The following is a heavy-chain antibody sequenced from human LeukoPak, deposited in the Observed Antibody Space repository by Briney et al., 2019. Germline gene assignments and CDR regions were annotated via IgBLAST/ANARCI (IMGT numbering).Heavy chain of an antibody. CDR3: ARHTPGTTSDI. V-gene: IGHV4-59*08. CDR2: IYNSGNT. Sequence: SETLSLTCTVPGGSISSYHWCWVRQPPGKGLEWIGCIYNSGNTYYNTALKSRGTISADTSNNQCSLRLSSVTAADTAVYYCARHTPGTTSDIWGQGTMVTVSS. CDR1: GGSISSYH. D-gene: IGHD1-1*01. J-gene: IGHJ3*02.